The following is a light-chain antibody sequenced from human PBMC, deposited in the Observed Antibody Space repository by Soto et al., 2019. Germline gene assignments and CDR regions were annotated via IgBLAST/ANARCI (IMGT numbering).Light chain of an antibody. J-gene: IGKJ2*01. CDR3: QQYYSTPYT. V-gene: IGKV4-1*01. CDR2: WAS. CDR1: QSVLCSSNNKNY. Sequence: DIVMTQSPGSLAVSLGERATINCKTSQSVLCSSNNKNYLAWYQQKPGQPPKLLIYWASTRESGVPDRFSGSGSGTDFTLTISSLQAEDVAVYYCQQYYSTPYTFGQGTKLEIK.